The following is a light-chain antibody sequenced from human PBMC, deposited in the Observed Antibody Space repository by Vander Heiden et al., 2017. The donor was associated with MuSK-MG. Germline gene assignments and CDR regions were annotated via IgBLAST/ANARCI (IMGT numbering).Light chain of an antibody. V-gene: IGLV1-40*01. CDR2: AKS. CDR3: QSYDSSLSGVV. CDR1: SSNIGAGYD. J-gene: IGLJ2*01. Sequence: QSVLTQPPSVSGAPGQRVTISCIGSSSNIGAGYDVHWYQQVPGTAPRLLIYAKSNRPSGVPDRFSGSKSGTSASLAITGLQAEDEADYYCQSYDSSLSGVVFGGGTKLTVL.